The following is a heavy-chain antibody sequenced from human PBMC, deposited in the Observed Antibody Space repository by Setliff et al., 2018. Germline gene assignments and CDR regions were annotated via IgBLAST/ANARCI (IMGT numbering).Heavy chain of an antibody. D-gene: IGHD5-18*01. CDR1: GFTFSSYA. CDR3: ASHLWIQLWLYYYGMDV. CDR2: ISGSGGST. J-gene: IGHJ6*02. Sequence: GGSLRLSCAASGFTFSSYAMSWVRQAPGKGLEWVSAISGSGGSTYYADSVKGRFTISRDNSKNTLYLQMNSLRAEDTAVYYCASHLWIQLWLYYYGMDVWGQGTTATVSS. V-gene: IGHV3-23*01.